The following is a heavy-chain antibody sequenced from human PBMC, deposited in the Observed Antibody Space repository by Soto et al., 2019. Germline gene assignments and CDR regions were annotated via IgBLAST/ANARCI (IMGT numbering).Heavy chain of an antibody. CDR1: GFTFSSYA. D-gene: IGHD3-10*01. V-gene: IGHV3-23*01. CDR2: ISGSGGST. CDR3: AKERYYGSGSYSSGPLFDY. J-gene: IGHJ4*02. Sequence: GGSLRLSCAASGFTFSSYAMSWVRQAPGKGLEWVSAISGSGGSTYYADSVKGRFTISRDNSKNTLYLQMNSLRAEDTAVYYCAKERYYGSGSYSSGPLFDYWGQGTLVTVSS.